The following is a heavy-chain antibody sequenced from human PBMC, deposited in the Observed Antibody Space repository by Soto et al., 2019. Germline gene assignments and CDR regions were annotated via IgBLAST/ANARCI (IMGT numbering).Heavy chain of an antibody. CDR1: GYTFSTYW. Sequence: EVQLVESGGGTVQPGGSLRLSCAASGYTFSTYWMHWVRQAPGKGLVWVSRINPESTTINYAESVRGRFSISRDNAKNTLSLQMNSLRSEDSAVYYCTRDTHGPYDHWGQGTLVTVSP. J-gene: IGHJ4*02. V-gene: IGHV3-74*01. CDR3: TRDTHGPYDH. CDR2: INPESTTI. D-gene: IGHD2-8*01.